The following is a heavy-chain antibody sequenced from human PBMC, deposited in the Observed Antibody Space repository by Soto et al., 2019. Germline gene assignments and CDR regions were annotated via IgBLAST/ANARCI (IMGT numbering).Heavy chain of an antibody. CDR1: VFSFTNAW. V-gene: IGHV3-15*05. Sequence: GGSLRLSCAASVFSFTNAWMTLVRQAPGKGLEWIGNIKTKTDGETTEYAAPVKGRFTISRDDSKNTLFLEMNSLKSEDTAVYYCATGFYTSSWSWGQGT. J-gene: IGHJ4*02. D-gene: IGHD6-13*01. CDR3: ATGFYTSSWS. CDR2: IKTKTDGETT.